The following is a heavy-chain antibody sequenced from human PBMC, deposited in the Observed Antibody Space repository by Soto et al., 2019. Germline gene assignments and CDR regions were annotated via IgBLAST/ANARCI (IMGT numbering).Heavy chain of an antibody. CDR3: ARHSWVGVVPAATDAFDI. D-gene: IGHD2-2*01. CDR1: GGSISSGSYY. J-gene: IGHJ3*02. Sequence: PSETLSLTCTVSGGSISSGSYYWSWIRQPPGKGLEWIGNIYYSGSTIYNPSLKSRVTISVDTSKNQFSLKLSSVTAADTAVYYCARHSWVGVVPAATDAFDIWGQGTMVTVSS. CDR2: IYYSGST. V-gene: IGHV4-39*01.